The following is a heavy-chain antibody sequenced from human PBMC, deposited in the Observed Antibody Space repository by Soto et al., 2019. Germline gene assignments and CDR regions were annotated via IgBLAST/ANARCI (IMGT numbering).Heavy chain of an antibody. Sequence: ASVKVSCKASGYTFTIYDSNWVRQATGQGLEWMGWMNPNSGNTGYAQKFQGRVTMTRNTSISTAYLELSSLRSEDTAVYYCAKKYYYGWFDYWGQGTLVTVSS. J-gene: IGHJ4*02. D-gene: IGHD3-10*01. CDR3: AKKYYYGWFDY. CDR2: MNPNSGNT. V-gene: IGHV1-8*01. CDR1: GYTFTIYD.